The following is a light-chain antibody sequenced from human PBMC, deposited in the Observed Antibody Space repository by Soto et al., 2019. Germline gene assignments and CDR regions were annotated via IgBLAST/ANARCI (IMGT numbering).Light chain of an antibody. J-gene: IGKJ2*03. Sequence: EIVLTQSPGTLSLSPGERATLSCRASQGIRNIYLAWYQQKAGQAPRLLIYGASSRATGIPHRCSGSGSGTAFTLTISRLEPGDFAIYYCQQYGSPRPHSFGPGTKLQI. CDR1: QGIRNIY. CDR3: QQYGSPRPHS. CDR2: GAS. V-gene: IGKV3-20*01.